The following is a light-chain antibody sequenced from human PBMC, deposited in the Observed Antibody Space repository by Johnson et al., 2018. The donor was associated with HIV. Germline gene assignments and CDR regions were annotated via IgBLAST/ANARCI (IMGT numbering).Light chain of an antibody. Sequence: QSVLTQPPSVSAAPGQKVTISCSGSSSNIGNNYVSWYQQLPRTAPKLLIYDNDKRPSGIPDRFSGSKSGPSATLGITGLQTGDEAEYYCGTWDSSLSANVFGTGTKVTVL. CDR3: GTWDSSLSANV. CDR2: DND. CDR1: SSNIGNNY. V-gene: IGLV1-51*01. J-gene: IGLJ1*01.